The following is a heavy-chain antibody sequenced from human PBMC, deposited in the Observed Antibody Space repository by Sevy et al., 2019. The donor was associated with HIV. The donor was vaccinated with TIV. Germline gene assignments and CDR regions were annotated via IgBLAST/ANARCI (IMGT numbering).Heavy chain of an antibody. Sequence: GGSLRLSCAASGFSFSSYAMNWVRQAPGKGLEWVSTIFGSGDVTYYADSVKGRFTISRDKSENTLYLQMNSLRAEDTAVYYCTRDGGGDYFDYWGLGTLVTVSS. D-gene: IGHD2-15*01. CDR1: GFSFSSYA. V-gene: IGHV3-23*01. J-gene: IGHJ4*02. CDR3: TRDGGGDYFDY. CDR2: IFGSGDVT.